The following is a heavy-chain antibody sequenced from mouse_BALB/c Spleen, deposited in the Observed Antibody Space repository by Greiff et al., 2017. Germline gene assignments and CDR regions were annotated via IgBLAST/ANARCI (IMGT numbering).Heavy chain of an antibody. CDR3: ARTPLYYYAMDY. CDR2: INPSSGYT. J-gene: IGHJ4*01. D-gene: IGHD6-5*01. Sequence: QVQLQQSGAELARPGASVKMSCKASGYTFTSYTMHWVKQRPGQGLEWIGYINPSSGYTNYNQKFKDKATLTADKSSSTAYMQLSSLTSEDSAVYYCARTPLYYYAMDYGGQGTSVTVSS. CDR1: GYTFTSYT. V-gene: IGHV1-4*01.